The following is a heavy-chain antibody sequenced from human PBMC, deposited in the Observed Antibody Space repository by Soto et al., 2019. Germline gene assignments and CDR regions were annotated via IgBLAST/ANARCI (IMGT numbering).Heavy chain of an antibody. Sequence: PGGSLRLSCTASGFTFYTYAMTWVRQAPGKGLEFVSSISDTGVSTYYADSVKVRFTISRDNSKNTLYLQMNSLRTDDSAVYYCAKDTPVVMFLFDSWGRGTLVTVSS. CDR2: ISDTGVST. CDR1: GFTFYTYA. D-gene: IGHD2-15*01. J-gene: IGHJ4*02. CDR3: AKDTPVVMFLFDS. V-gene: IGHV3-23*01.